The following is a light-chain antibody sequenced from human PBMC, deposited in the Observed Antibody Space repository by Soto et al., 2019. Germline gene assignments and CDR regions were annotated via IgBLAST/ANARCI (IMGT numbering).Light chain of an antibody. J-gene: IGLJ1*01. Sequence: QSALTQPPSASGSPGQSVTISCTGTSSDVGDYNYVSWYQQHPGKAPKLMIYEVNKRPSGVPDRFSGSKSGNTASLTVSGLRAEDEADYYCSSYAGSNSYVFGTGTKLTVL. CDR3: SSYAGSNSYV. CDR1: SSDVGDYNY. CDR2: EVN. V-gene: IGLV2-8*01.